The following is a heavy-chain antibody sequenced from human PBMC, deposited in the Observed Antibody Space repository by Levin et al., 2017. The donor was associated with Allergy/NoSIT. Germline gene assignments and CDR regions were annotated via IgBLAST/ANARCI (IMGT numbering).Heavy chain of an antibody. CDR3: AKGHSGWHLGYFQH. CDR1: GFTFSSYG. D-gene: IGHD6-19*01. Sequence: LSLTCAASGFTFSSYGMHWVRQAPGKGLEWVAVISYDGSNKYYADSVKGRFTISRDNSKNTLYLQMNSLRAEDTAVYYCAKGHSGWHLGYFQHWGQGTLVTVSS. V-gene: IGHV3-30*18. CDR2: ISYDGSNK. J-gene: IGHJ1*01.